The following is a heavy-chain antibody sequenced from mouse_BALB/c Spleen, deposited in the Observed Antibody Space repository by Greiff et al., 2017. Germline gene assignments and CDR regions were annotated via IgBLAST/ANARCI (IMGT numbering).Heavy chain of an antibody. CDR2: IDPSDSET. CDR3: ARCGYYPSFDY. Sequence: QVQLQQPGAELVKPGAPVKLSCKASGYTFTSYWMNWVKQRPGRGLEWIGRIDPSDSETHYNQKFKDKATLTVDKSSSTAYIQLSSLTSEDSAVYYCARCGYYPSFDYWGQGTTLTVSS. J-gene: IGHJ2*01. D-gene: IGHD2-3*01. V-gene: IGHV1-69*02. CDR1: GYTFTSYW.